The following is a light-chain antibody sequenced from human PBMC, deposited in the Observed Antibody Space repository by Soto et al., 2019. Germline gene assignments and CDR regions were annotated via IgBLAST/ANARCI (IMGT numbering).Light chain of an antibody. J-gene: IGLJ3*02. CDR3: SSYAGSNIWV. V-gene: IGLV2-8*01. Sequence: QSVLTQHPSASGSPGRSVTISCSGTRSDVGDYNSVSWYQQHPGKAPKLMIYEVNKRPPGVPDRFSGSKSGNAASLTVSGLQAEDEADYYCSSYAGSNIWVFGGGTKVTVL. CDR2: EVN. CDR1: RSDVGDYNS.